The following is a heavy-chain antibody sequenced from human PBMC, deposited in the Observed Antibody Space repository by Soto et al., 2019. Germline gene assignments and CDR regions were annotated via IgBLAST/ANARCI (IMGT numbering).Heavy chain of an antibody. CDR2: IYPGDSDT. CDR3: ARIAVAGTGWFDP. Sequence: GESLKISCMGSGYKVSTWHNFTSYWIAWVRQMPGKGLEWMGIIYPGDSDTRYSPSFQGQVTISADKSISTAYLQWSSLKASDTAMYYCARIAVAGTGWFDPWGQGTLVTVSS. J-gene: IGHJ5*02. CDR1: GYKVSTWHNFTSYW. V-gene: IGHV5-51*01. D-gene: IGHD6-19*01.